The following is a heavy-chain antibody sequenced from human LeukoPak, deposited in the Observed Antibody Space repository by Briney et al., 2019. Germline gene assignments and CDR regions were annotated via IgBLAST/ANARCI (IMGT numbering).Heavy chain of an antibody. CDR3: ARRAGAYSHPYDY. V-gene: IGHV3-53*01. J-gene: IGHJ4*02. D-gene: IGHD4/OR15-4a*01. CDR1: GFTVSSNS. Sequence: GGSLRLSCTVSGFTVSSNSMSWVRQAPGKGLEWVSFIYSDNTHYSDSVKGRFTISRDNSKNTLYLQMNSLRAEDMAVYYCARRAGAYSHPYDYWGQGTLVTVSS. CDR2: IYSDNT.